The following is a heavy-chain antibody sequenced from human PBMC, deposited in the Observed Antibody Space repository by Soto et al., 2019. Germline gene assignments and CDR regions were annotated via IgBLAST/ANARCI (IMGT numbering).Heavy chain of an antibody. Sequence: SETLSLTCDVSGDSISSSHWWSWVRQPPGKGLEWIGEIYHSGSTHYNPSLKSRVTILVDKSKKQFSLKLNSVTAADTAVYYCARLGGSYDVHHFDYWGQGTLVTVSS. CDR2: IYHSGST. J-gene: IGHJ4*02. D-gene: IGHD1-26*01. CDR3: ARLGGSYDVHHFDY. V-gene: IGHV4-4*02. CDR1: GDSISSSHW.